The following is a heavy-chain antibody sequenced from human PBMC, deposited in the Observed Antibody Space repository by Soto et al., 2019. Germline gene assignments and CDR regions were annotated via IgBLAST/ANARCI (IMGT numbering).Heavy chain of an antibody. CDR2: ISAYNGNT. CDR1: GYTFTSYG. Sequence: QVQLVQSGAEVKKPGASVKVSCKASGYTFTSYGISWVRQAPGQGLEWMGWISAYNGNTNYAQKLQGRVTMTTDTSTSTAYMELRSLRSEDTAVYYCARVGFWYNWNVTPLRWFDPWGQGTLVTVSS. D-gene: IGHD1-1*01. V-gene: IGHV1-18*01. J-gene: IGHJ5*02. CDR3: ARVGFWYNWNVTPLRWFDP.